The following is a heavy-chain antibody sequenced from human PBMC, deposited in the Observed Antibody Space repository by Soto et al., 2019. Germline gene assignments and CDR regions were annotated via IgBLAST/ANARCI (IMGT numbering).Heavy chain of an antibody. J-gene: IGHJ4*02. CDR2: ISAHNGNT. V-gene: IGHV1-18*01. Sequence: QVHLVQSGAEVKKPGASVKVSCKGSGYAFTTYGITWVRQAPGQGLGGMGWISAHNGNTNYAQKPQGRVTVTRDTSTSTAYMELRSRRSDDTALYYCARGRYGDYWGQGALVTVSS. CDR3: ARGRYGDY. D-gene: IGHD1-1*01. CDR1: GYAFTTYG.